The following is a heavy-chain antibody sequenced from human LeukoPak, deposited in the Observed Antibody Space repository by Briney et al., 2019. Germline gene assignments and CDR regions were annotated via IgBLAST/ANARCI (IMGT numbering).Heavy chain of an antibody. Sequence: GGSLRLSCAASGFTFSSYGMHWVRQAPGKGLEWVAFIRYDGSNKYYADSVKGRFTISRDNSKNTLHLQMNSLRAEDTAVYYCAKDRVVPAAIPDYWGQGTLVTVSS. V-gene: IGHV3-30*02. J-gene: IGHJ4*02. D-gene: IGHD2-2*02. CDR1: GFTFSSYG. CDR3: AKDRVVPAAIPDY. CDR2: IRYDGSNK.